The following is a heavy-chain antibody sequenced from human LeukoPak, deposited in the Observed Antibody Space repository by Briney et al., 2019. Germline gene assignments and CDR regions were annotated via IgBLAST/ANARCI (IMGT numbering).Heavy chain of an antibody. CDR1: GGSISSYY. J-gene: IGHJ6*02. CDR3: ARGRVLRFLEWLDGMDV. V-gene: IGHV4-59*01. Sequence: VKPSETLSLTCTVSGGSISSYYWSWIRQPPGKGLEWIGYIYYSGSTNYNPSLKSRVTISVDTSKNQFSLKLSSVTAADTAVYYCARGRVLRFLEWLDGMDVWGQGTTVTVSS. D-gene: IGHD3-3*01. CDR2: IYYSGST.